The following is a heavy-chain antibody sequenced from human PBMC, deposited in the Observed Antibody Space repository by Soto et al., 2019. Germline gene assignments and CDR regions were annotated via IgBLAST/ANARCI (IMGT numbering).Heavy chain of an antibody. V-gene: IGHV4-59*01. CDR3: ARSVGAGWLYYFDY. CDR2: IYYSGST. CDR1: IGNFG. J-gene: IGHJ4*02. D-gene: IGHD1-26*01. Sequence: IGNFGGSWIMKTPGKGLEWIGYIYYSGSTNYNPSLKSRVPISVDTSKNQFSLKLSSVTAADTAVYYCARSVGAGWLYYFDYWVQGTLVTVSS.